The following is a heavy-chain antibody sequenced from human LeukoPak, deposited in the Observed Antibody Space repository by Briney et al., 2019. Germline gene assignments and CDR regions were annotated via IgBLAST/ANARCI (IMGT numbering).Heavy chain of an antibody. D-gene: IGHD3-10*01. J-gene: IGHJ4*02. CDR3: AREGLRGYY. Sequence: PSETLSLTCAVYGGSFSGYYWSWIRQPPGKGLEWIGEINHSGSTNYNPSLKSRVTISVDTSKNQFSLKLSSVTAADTAMYYCAREGLRGYYWGQGTLVTVSS. CDR1: GGSFSGYY. CDR2: INHSGST. V-gene: IGHV4-34*01.